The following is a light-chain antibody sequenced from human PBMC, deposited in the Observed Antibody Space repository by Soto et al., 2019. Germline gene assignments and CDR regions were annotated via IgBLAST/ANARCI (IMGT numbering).Light chain of an antibody. V-gene: IGKV1-39*01. Sequence: DIQMTQSPSSLSASVGDTVTITCRASQSISVHLNWYQQKGGKVPKLLIYAASNLYSGVPSRFSGSGSETAFALTISSVQPEDFATYYSQQSYITPYTFGQGTRLEIK. J-gene: IGKJ2*01. CDR2: AAS. CDR1: QSISVH. CDR3: QQSYITPYT.